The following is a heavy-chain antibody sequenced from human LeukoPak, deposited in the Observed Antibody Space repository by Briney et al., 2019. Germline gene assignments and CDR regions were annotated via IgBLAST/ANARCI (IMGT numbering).Heavy chain of an antibody. CDR3: AKPRGVSLWDY. D-gene: IGHD3-10*01. V-gene: IGHV3-23*01. Sequence: SAISGSGGSTYYADSVKGRFTISRDNSKNTLYLQMNSLRAEDTAVYYCAKPRGVSLWDYWGQGTLVTVSS. J-gene: IGHJ4*02. CDR2: ISGSGGST.